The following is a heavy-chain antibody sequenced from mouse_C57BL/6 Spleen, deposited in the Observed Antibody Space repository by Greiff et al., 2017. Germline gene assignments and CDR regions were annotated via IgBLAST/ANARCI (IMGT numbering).Heavy chain of an antibody. V-gene: IGHV5-9-1*02. CDR3: TREWLLRTGYFDV. CDR1: GFTFSSYA. D-gene: IGHD2-3*01. Sequence: EVMLVESGEGLVKPGGSLKLSCAASGFTFSSYAMSWVRQTPEKRLEWVAYISSGGDYIYYADTVKGRFTISRDNARNTLYLQMSSLKSEDTAMYYCTREWLLRTGYFDVWGTGTTVTVSS. CDR2: ISSGGDYI. J-gene: IGHJ1*03.